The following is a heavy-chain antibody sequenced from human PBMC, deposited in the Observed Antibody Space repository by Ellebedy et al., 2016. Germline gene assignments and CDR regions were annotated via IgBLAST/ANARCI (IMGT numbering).Heavy chain of an antibody. CDR2: IYYSGST. Sequence: SETLSLXCTVSGGSISSSSYYWGWIRQPPGKGLEWIGSIYYSGSTYYNPSLKSRVTISVDTSKNQFSLKLSSVTAADTAVYYCAAGTKWFGEFLDYWGQGTLVTVSS. CDR1: GGSISSSSYY. J-gene: IGHJ4*02. CDR3: AAGTKWFGEFLDY. D-gene: IGHD3-10*01. V-gene: IGHV4-39*07.